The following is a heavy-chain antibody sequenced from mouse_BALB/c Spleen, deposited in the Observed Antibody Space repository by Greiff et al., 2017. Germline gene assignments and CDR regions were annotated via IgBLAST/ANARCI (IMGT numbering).Heavy chain of an antibody. Sequence: DVKLVESGGGLVKPGGSLKLSCAASGFTFSSYAMSWVRQTPEKRLEWVASISSGGSTYYPDSVKGRFTISRDNARNILYLQMSSLRSEDTAMYYCARYRAWFAYWGQGTLVTVSA. CDR3: ARYRAWFAY. CDR2: ISSGGST. J-gene: IGHJ3*01. V-gene: IGHV5-6-5*01. CDR1: GFTFSSYA.